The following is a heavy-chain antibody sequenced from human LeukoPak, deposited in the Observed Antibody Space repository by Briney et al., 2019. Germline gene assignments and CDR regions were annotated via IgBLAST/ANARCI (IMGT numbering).Heavy chain of an antibody. CDR2: INHSGST. CDR1: GFTFSSYG. Sequence: PGGSLRLSCATSGFTFSSYGMSWVRQPPGKGLEWIGEINHSGSTNYNPSLKSRVTISVDTSKNQFSLKLSSVTAADTAVYYCARLPRDVVRGVIISYWGQGTLVTVSS. CDR3: ARLPRDVVRGVIISY. V-gene: IGHV4-34*01. J-gene: IGHJ4*02. D-gene: IGHD3-10*01.